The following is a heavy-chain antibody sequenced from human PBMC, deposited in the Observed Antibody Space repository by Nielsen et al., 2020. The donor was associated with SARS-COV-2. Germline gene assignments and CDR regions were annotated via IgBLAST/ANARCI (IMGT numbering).Heavy chain of an antibody. J-gene: IGHJ6*02. D-gene: IGHD2-15*01. CDR2: MNPNSGNT. CDR1: GYTFTSYD. CDR3: ARDPGYPPRIDPDV. Sequence: ASVKVSCKASGYTFTSYDINWVRQATGQGLEWMGWMNPNSGNTGYAQKFQGRVTMTRNTSISTAYMELRSLRSDDTAVYYCARDPGYPPRIDPDVWGQGTTVTVSS. V-gene: IGHV1-8*01.